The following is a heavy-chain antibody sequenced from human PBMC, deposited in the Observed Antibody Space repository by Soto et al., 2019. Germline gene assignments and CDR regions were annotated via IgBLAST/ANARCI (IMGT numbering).Heavy chain of an antibody. CDR3: PRDVRVGATNDALDI. V-gene: IGHV3-30-3*01. D-gene: IGHD1-26*01. Sequence: PGGSLRLSCAASGFTFSGYNMHWVRQAPGKGLGWVAIIAPDGNKYYADSVKGRFTISRDESMNTLYLEMNSLRAEDTAIYYCPRDVRVGATNDALDIWGQGTMVTVSS. J-gene: IGHJ3*02. CDR2: IAPDGNK. CDR1: GFTFSGYN.